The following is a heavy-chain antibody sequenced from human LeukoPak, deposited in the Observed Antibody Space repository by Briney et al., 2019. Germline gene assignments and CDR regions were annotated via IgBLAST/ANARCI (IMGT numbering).Heavy chain of an antibody. CDR2: ISGSGGST. Sequence: GRSLRLSCAASGFTFSSYAMSWVRQAPGKGLEWVSTISGSGGSTYYADSVKGRFTISRDNSKNTLYLQLNSLRAEDTAVYYCAKSTSPLYYYYGMDVWGQGTTVTVSS. V-gene: IGHV3-23*01. CDR3: AKSTSPLYYYYGMDV. CDR1: GFTFSSYA. D-gene: IGHD2-2*01. J-gene: IGHJ6*02.